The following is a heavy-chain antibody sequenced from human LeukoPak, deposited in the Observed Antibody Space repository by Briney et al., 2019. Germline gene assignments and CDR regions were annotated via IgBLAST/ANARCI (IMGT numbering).Heavy chain of an antibody. J-gene: IGHJ6*02. CDR1: GFTFSSYS. CDR2: ISSSSSYI. CDR3: AGDDSSGSYGMDV. Sequence: SGGSLRLSCAASGFTFSSYSMNWVRQAPGKGLEWVSSISSSSSYIYYADSVKGRFTISRDNAKNSLYLQMNSLRAEDTAVYYCAGDDSSGSYGMDVWGQGTTVTDSS. V-gene: IGHV3-21*01. D-gene: IGHD3-22*01.